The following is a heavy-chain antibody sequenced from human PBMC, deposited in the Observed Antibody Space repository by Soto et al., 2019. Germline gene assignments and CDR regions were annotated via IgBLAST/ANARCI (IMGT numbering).Heavy chain of an antibody. V-gene: IGHV3-23*01. Sequence: EVQLLESGGGLVQPGGSLRLSCAASGFTFSSYAMSWVRQAPGKGLEWVSAISSSGGSTYYADSVKGRFTISRDNSKNTMYLQRNSLRAEDTAVYYCAKGSTWIQLWFAAAVSADWSEGIFDYWGQGTLVTVSS. D-gene: IGHD5-18*01. CDR2: ISSSGGST. CDR3: AKGSTWIQLWFAAAVSADWSEGIFDY. J-gene: IGHJ4*02. CDR1: GFTFSSYA.